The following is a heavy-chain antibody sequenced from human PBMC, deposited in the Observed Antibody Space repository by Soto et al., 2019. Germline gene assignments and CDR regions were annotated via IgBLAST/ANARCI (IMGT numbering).Heavy chain of an antibody. CDR3: AREMVGSGILTGYLKPFYYYYYGMDV. Sequence: GGSLRLSCAASGFTFSSYGMHWVRQAPGKGLEWVAVIWYDGSNKYYADSVKGRFTISRDNSKNTLYLQMNSLRAEDTAVYYCAREMVGSGILTGYLKPFYYYYYGMDVWGQGTTVTVSS. D-gene: IGHD3-9*01. V-gene: IGHV3-33*01. CDR1: GFTFSSYG. J-gene: IGHJ6*02. CDR2: IWYDGSNK.